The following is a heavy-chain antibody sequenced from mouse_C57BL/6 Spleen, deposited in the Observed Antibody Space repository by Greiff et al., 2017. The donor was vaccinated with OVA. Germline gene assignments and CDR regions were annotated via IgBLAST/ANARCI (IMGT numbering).Heavy chain of an antibody. D-gene: IGHD3-2*02. Sequence: VQLQQPGAELVKPGASVKMSCKASGYTFTSYWITWVKQRPGQGLEWIGDIYPGSGSTNYNEKFKSKATLTVDTSSSTAYMQLSSLTSEDSAVYDCARGGTQAAWFAYWGQGTLVTVSA. J-gene: IGHJ3*01. CDR1: GYTFTSYW. V-gene: IGHV1-55*01. CDR3: ARGGTQAAWFAY. CDR2: IYPGSGST.